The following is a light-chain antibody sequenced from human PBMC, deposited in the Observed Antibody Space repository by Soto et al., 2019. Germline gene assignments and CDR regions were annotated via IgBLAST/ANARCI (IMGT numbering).Light chain of an antibody. CDR3: CSYACSSTDVV. J-gene: IGLJ2*01. Sequence: QSALTQPASVSGSPGQSITISCTGTSSDVGSYNLVSWYQQHPGKAPKLMIYEGIKRPSGVSNRFSGSKSGNTASLTISGLQAEDEDDYYCCSYACSSTDVVFGGGTKLTVL. CDR1: SSDVGSYNL. V-gene: IGLV2-23*01. CDR2: EGI.